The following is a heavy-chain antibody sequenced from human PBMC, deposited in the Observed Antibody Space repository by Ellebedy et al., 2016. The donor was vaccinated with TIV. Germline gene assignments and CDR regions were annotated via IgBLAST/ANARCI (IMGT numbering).Heavy chain of an antibody. J-gene: IGHJ4*02. D-gene: IGHD6-19*01. CDR2: INPSGGST. Sequence: ASVKVSXKASGYTFTSYYMHWVRQAPGQGLEWMGIINPSGGSTSYAQKFQGRVTMTRDTSTSTVYMELSSLRSEDTAVYYCANGYSSGWLVDYWGQGTLVTVSS. CDR3: ANGYSSGWLVDY. CDR1: GYTFTSYY. V-gene: IGHV1-46*01.